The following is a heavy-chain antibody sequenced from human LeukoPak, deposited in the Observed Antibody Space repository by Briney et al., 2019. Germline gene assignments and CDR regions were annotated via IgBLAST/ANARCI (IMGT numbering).Heavy chain of an antibody. D-gene: IGHD5-24*01. Sequence: GESLKISCKGSGYSFTSYWIGWVRQMPGKGLEWMWIIYPGDSDTRYSPSFQGQVTISADKSISTAYLQWSSLKASDTAMYYCARLRAYKRWLQDFDYWGQGTLVTVSS. V-gene: IGHV5-51*01. J-gene: IGHJ4*02. CDR2: IYPGDSDT. CDR1: GYSFTSYW. CDR3: ARLRAYKRWLQDFDY.